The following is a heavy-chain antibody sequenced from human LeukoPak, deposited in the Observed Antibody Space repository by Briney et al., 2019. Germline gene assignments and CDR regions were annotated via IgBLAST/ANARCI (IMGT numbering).Heavy chain of an antibody. D-gene: IGHD4-11*01. J-gene: IGHJ4*02. CDR1: DGSISSYY. V-gene: IGHV4-59*08. CDR2: NNHSGST. Sequence: SETLSLTCTVSDGSISSYYWSWIRQPPGKGLEWIGFNNHSGSTNCNPSLKSRVTMSVDTSKNQFSLKLTSVTAADTAVYYCARHGGNYDFDYWGQGTLLTVSS. CDR3: ARHGGNYDFDY.